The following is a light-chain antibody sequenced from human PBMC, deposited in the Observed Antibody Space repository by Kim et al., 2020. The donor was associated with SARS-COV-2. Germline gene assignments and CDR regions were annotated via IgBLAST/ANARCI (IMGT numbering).Light chain of an antibody. CDR1: QSIRAD. V-gene: IGKV3-15*01. CDR2: DAS. Sequence: EIVMTQSPATLSMSPGERATLSCRASQSIRADLAWYQQKSGQAPRLLIYDASTRATGVTARFTGSGSGTDFTLTINGLQSEDFAMYYCQQYNYWTPWTFGQGTKVDIK. CDR3: QQYNYWTPWT. J-gene: IGKJ1*01.